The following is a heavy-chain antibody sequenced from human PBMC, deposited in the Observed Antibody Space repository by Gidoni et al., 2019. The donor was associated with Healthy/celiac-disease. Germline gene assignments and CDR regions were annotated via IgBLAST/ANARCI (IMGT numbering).Heavy chain of an antibody. D-gene: IGHD7-27*01. V-gene: IGHV1-18*01. CDR1: GYTFTSYG. Sequence: QVQLVQSGAEVKKPGASVKVSCKASGYTFTSYGISWVRQAPGQGLEWMGWISAYNGNTNYAQKLQGRVTMTTDTSTSTAYMELRSLRSDDTAVYYCFSTGDTPYYYYYGMDVWGQGTTVTVSS. J-gene: IGHJ6*02. CDR3: FSTGDTPYYYYYGMDV. CDR2: ISAYNGNT.